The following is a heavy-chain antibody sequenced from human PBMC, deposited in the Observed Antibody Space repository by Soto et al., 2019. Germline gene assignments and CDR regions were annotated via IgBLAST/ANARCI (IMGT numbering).Heavy chain of an antibody. Sequence: SETLSLTCAVSGGSISTSNWWSWVRQPPGKGLEWIGEVYRTGSTNYNPSLESRVIVSVDKSKNQFSLKLTSVTAPDTAVYYCARFPRAVAGTIESWGQGTLVTVSS. CDR2: VYRTGST. V-gene: IGHV4-4*02. CDR1: GGSISTSNW. J-gene: IGHJ4*02. CDR3: ARFPRAVAGTIES. D-gene: IGHD6-19*01.